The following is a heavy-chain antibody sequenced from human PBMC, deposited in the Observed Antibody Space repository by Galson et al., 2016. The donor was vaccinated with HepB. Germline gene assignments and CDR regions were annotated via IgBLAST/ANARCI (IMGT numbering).Heavy chain of an antibody. V-gene: IGHV3-9*01. D-gene: IGHD3-22*01. CDR2: ISWNSGSI. J-gene: IGHJ3*02. Sequence: SLRLSCAASGFIFKDYAMHWVRQAPGKGLEWVSSISWNSGSIGYADSVKGRFTISRDNSKNTLYLQMNSLRAEDTAVYYCAKDGGYYDTSGEAFDMWGQGTMVTVSA. CDR1: GFIFKDYA. CDR3: AKDGGYYDTSGEAFDM.